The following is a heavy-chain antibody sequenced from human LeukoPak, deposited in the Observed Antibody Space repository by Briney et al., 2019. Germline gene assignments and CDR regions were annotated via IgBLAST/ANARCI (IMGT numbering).Heavy chain of an antibody. D-gene: IGHD6-13*01. V-gene: IGHV3-11*04. CDR2: ISSSGSTI. CDR1: GFTFSDYY. J-gene: IGHJ6*03. Sequence: SGGSLRLSCAASGFTFSDYYMSWIRQAPGKGLEWVSYISSSGSTIYYADSVKARFTISRDNAKNSLYLQMNSLRAEDTAVYYCARVGIHTSSSWGSYYYYMDVWGKGTTVTVSS. CDR3: ARVGIHTSSSWGSYYYYMDV.